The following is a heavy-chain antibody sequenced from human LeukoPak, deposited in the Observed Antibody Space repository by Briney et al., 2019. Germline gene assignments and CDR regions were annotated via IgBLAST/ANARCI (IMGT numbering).Heavy chain of an antibody. CDR1: GFTFSSYA. D-gene: IGHD6-6*01. J-gene: IGHJ4*02. V-gene: IGHV3-23*01. Sequence: GGSLRISCAASGFTFSSYAMSWVRQATGKGLEWVSAISGSGGSTYYADSVKGRFTIPRDNSKNTLYLQMNSLRAEDTAVYYCAKDRIAARLFDYWDQGTLVTVSS. CDR2: ISGSGGST. CDR3: AKDRIAARLFDY.